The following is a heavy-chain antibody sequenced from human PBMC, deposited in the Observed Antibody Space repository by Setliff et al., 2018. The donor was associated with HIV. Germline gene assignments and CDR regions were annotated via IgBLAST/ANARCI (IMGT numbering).Heavy chain of an antibody. D-gene: IGHD6-6*01. V-gene: IGHV3-74*01. CDR1: GFTFNHHW. CDR2: INSDGSDR. CDR3: VKDDWVGLAARPVHFFES. J-gene: IGHJ4*02. Sequence: GGSLRLSCAASGFTFNHHWVHWVRQAPGKGLVWVSRINSDGSDRTYADSVKGRLIISRDNTKDTLYLHMHSLRAEDTAMYYCVKDDWVGLAARPVHFFESWGQGTLVTVSS.